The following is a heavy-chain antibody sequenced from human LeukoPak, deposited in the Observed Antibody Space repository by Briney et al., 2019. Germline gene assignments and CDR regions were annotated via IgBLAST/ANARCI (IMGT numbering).Heavy chain of an antibody. CDR3: AREAYCGGDCYSGWFDP. Sequence: GRSLRLSCAASGFTFDDYAMHWVRQAPGKGLEWVSGISWNSGSIGYADSVKGRFTISRDNAKNSLYLQMNSLRAEDTALYYCAREAYCGGDCYSGWFDPWGQGTLVTVSS. D-gene: IGHD2-21*02. CDR1: GFTFDDYA. J-gene: IGHJ5*02. CDR2: ISWNSGSI. V-gene: IGHV3-9*01.